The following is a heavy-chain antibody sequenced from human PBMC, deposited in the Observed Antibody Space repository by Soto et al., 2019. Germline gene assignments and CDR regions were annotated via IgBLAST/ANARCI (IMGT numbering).Heavy chain of an antibody. Sequence: SETLSLTCAVSGGSISSSNWWSWVRQPPGKGLEWIGEIYHSGSTNYNPSLKSRVTISVDTSKNQFSLKLSSVTAADTAVYYCARHLWVGSSWYLGAFDIWGQGTMVTVSS. CDR1: GGSISSSNW. V-gene: IGHV4-4*02. CDR3: ARHLWVGSSWYLGAFDI. J-gene: IGHJ3*02. CDR2: IYHSGST. D-gene: IGHD6-13*01.